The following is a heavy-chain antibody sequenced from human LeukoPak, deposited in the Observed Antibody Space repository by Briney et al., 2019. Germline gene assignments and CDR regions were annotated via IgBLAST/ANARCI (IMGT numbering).Heavy chain of an antibody. V-gene: IGHV3-30*02. CDR3: AKDRFGGDGYIFDY. D-gene: IGHD5-24*01. Sequence: GRSLRLSCAASGFTFSSYAMHWVRQAPGKGLEWVAFIRFDGNIKFYAESVKGRFTISRDNSKNTLYLQMNSLRAEDTAVYYCAKDRFGGDGYIFDYWGQGTLVAVSS. J-gene: IGHJ4*02. CDR2: IRFDGNIK. CDR1: GFTFSSYA.